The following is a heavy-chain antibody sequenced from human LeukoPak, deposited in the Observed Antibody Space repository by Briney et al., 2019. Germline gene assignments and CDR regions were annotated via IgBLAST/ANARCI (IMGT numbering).Heavy chain of an antibody. J-gene: IGHJ4*02. V-gene: IGHV4-39*07. CDR1: GGSISSSSYY. CDR3: ARDIRIIGATRYFDY. D-gene: IGHD1-26*01. Sequence: SETLSLTCTVSGGSISSSSYYWGWIRQPPGKGLEWIGSIYYSGSTYYNPSLKSRATMSVDTSKNQFSLSLSSVTPADTAVYYCARDIRIIGATRYFDYWGQGTLVTVSS. CDR2: IYYSGST.